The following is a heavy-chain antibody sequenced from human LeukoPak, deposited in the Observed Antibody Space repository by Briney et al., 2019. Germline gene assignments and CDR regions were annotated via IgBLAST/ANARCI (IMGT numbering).Heavy chain of an antibody. CDR2: ISSSSSYI. V-gene: IGHV3-21*01. CDR3: AREFGGSFGTGTTGRFAAFDI. D-gene: IGHD1-1*01. Sequence: PGGSLRLSCAASGFTFSSYSMNWVRQAPGKGLERVSSISSSSSYIYYADSVKGRFTISRDNAKNSLYLQMNSLRAEDTAVYYCAREFGGSFGTGTTGRFAAFDIWGQGTMVTVSS. J-gene: IGHJ3*02. CDR1: GFTFSSYS.